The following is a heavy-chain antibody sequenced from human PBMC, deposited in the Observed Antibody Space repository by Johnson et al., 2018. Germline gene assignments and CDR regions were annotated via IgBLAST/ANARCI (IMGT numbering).Heavy chain of an antibody. D-gene: IGHD6-19*01. V-gene: IGHV3-21*01. CDR2: IRSSSSYI. Sequence: VQLVESGGGLVKPGGSLRLSCAASGFTFSSYSMNWVRQAPGKGLEWVSSIRSSSSYIYYADSVKGRFTISRDSAKNTLYLQMNSQRAEDTAGYYWARWCGAGAGIRGYYYYGMDVWGQGTTVTVSS. CDR1: GFTFSSYS. CDR3: ARWCGAGAGIRGYYYYGMDV. J-gene: IGHJ6*02.